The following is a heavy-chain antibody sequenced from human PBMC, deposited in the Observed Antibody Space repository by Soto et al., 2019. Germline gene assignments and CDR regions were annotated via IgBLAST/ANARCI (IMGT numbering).Heavy chain of an antibody. V-gene: IGHV4-61*01. Sequence: SETLSLTCTVSGGSFKSGSYSWSWIRQPPGKGLEWIGYVYHTGRTSYNPSRKSRVSISMDTSKNQFSLNLDSVTAADTAVYFCARDFAYFDSWGQGTLVTVSS. CDR1: GGSFKSGSYS. CDR3: ARDFAYFDS. CDR2: VYHTGRT. J-gene: IGHJ4*02. D-gene: IGHD3-3*01.